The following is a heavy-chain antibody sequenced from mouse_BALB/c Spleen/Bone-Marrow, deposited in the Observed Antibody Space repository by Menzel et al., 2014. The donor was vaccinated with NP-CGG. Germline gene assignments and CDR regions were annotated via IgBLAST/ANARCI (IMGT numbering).Heavy chain of an antibody. J-gene: IGHJ4*01. CDR3: ARVLRRSQDAMDY. V-gene: IGHV2-9*02. CDR2: IWAGGAT. D-gene: IGHD2-12*01. CDR1: GFSLTNFG. Sequence: VMLVESGPGLVAPSQSLSITCTVSGFSLTNFGVPWVRQPPGKGLEWLGIIWAGGATDYHSALMSRLIISKDNSKSQVFLKMNSLQTDDTAMYYCARVLRRSQDAMDYWGQGTSVTVSS.